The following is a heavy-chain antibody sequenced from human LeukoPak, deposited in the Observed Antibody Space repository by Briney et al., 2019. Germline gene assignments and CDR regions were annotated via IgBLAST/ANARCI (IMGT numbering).Heavy chain of an antibody. CDR3: AKVPIVVVVAATTYFDY. CDR1: GYTFSDHY. D-gene: IGHD2-15*01. CDR2: ISGSGGST. Sequence: GGSLRLSCVASGYTFSDHYMDWVRQAPGKGLEWVSAISGSGGSTYYADSVKGRFTISRDNSKNTLYLQMNSLRAEDTAVYYCAKVPIVVVVAATTYFDYWGQGTLVTVSS. V-gene: IGHV3-23*01. J-gene: IGHJ4*02.